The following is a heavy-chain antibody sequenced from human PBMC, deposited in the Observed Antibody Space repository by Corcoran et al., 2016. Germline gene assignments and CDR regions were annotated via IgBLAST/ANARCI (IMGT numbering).Heavy chain of an antibody. Sequence: QVQLQESGPGLVKPSETLSLTCTVTGGSISSYYWSWIRQPPGKELEWIGYIHYSGSTNYNPSLKSRVTISVDTSKNQFSLRLTSVTAADTAVYYCARVGFGSSWYYFDYWGQGTLVTGSS. CDR3: ARVGFGSSWYYFDY. J-gene: IGHJ4*02. CDR2: IHYSGST. D-gene: IGHD6-13*01. V-gene: IGHV4-59*01. CDR1: GGSISSYY.